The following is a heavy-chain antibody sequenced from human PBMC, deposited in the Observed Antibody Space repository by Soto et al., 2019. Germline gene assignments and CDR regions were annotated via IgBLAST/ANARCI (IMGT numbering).Heavy chain of an antibody. Sequence: SETLSLTCAVSGGSISSRNWWNWVRQPPGKGLEWIGKIYHSGSTNYNPSLKSRVTISVDKSKNQFSLKLNSVTEDTAVYYCIRIKLIGAVTDGRHFDFWGQGTLVTVSS. CDR2: IYHSGST. J-gene: IGHJ4*02. D-gene: IGHD3-16*01. CDR1: GGSISSRNW. CDR3: IRIKLIGAVTDGRHFDF. V-gene: IGHV4-4*02.